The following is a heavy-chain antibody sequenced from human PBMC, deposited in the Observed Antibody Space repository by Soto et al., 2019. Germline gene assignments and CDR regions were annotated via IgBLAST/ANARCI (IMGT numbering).Heavy chain of an antibody. CDR2: IWYDGSNK. CDR3: ARNNRPGYSSSSPFDY. V-gene: IGHV3-33*01. CDR1: GFTFSSYG. Sequence: QVQLVESGGGVVQPGRSLRLSCAASGFTFSSYGMHWVRQAPGKGLEWVEVIWYDGSNKYYADSVKGRFTISRDNSKNTLYLQMNSLRAEDTAVYYCARNNRPGYSSSSPFDYWGQGTLVTVSS. J-gene: IGHJ4*02. D-gene: IGHD6-13*01.